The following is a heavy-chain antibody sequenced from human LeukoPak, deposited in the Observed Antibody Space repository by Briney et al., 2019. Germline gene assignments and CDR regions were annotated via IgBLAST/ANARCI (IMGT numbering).Heavy chain of an antibody. CDR3: AIEPRSSSWYHGANWFDP. Sequence: GGSLRLSCAASGFTFSSYSTNWVRQAPGKGLEWVSSISSSSSYIYYADSVKGRFTISRDNAKNSLYLQMNSLRAEDTAVYYCAIEPRSSSWYHGANWFDPWGQGTLVTVSS. D-gene: IGHD6-13*01. CDR2: ISSSSSYI. CDR1: GFTFSSYS. V-gene: IGHV3-21*01. J-gene: IGHJ5*02.